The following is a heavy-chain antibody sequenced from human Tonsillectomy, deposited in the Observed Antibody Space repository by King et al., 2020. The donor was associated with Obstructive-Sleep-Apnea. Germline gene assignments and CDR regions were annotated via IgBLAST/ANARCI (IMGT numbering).Heavy chain of an antibody. Sequence: QLQESGPGLVKPSETLSLICTVFGGSISGYYWSWIRQPPGKGLEWIGYIFYSGSTNYNPSLSGRGTVSVDTSKNQFSLKLTSVNAADTAVYYCARHVSSAWDESQIDFWGQGTLVTVSS. CDR1: GGSISGYY. V-gene: IGHV4-59*08. CDR2: IFYSGST. CDR3: ARHVSSAWDESQIDF. D-gene: IGHD6-19*01. J-gene: IGHJ4*02.